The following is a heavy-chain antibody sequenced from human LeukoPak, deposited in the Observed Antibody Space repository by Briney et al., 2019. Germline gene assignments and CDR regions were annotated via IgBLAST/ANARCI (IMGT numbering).Heavy chain of an antibody. Sequence: GGSLRLSCAVSGFTFSDHYMDWVRQAPGKGLEWVSGISGSGDSTYYADSVKGRFTISRDNSKNTLYLQMNSLRVEDTAAYYCAKVRAPSGWFNSDYWGQGTLVTVSS. D-gene: IGHD6-19*01. J-gene: IGHJ4*02. CDR3: AKVRAPSGWFNSDY. CDR1: GFTFSDHY. CDR2: ISGSGDST. V-gene: IGHV3-23*01.